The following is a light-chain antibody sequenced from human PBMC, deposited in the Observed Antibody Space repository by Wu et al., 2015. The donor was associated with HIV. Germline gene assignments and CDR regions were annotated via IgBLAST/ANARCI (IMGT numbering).Light chain of an antibody. V-gene: IGKV3-11*01. CDR3: QQRSTWPPYS. Sequence: EVVLTQSPPTLSLSPGDRAILSCRASQSVFSFLAWFQQKPGQAPRLLIYDASNRAPGIPARFSGSGSGTDFTLTISNLEPEDFAVYYGQQRSTWPPYSFGQGTKVEIK. CDR2: DAS. CDR1: QSVFSF. J-gene: IGKJ2*03.